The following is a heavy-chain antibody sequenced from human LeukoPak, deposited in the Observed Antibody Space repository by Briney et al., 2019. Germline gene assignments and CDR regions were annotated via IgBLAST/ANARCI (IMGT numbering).Heavy chain of an antibody. CDR1: GYTFTGYY. D-gene: IGHD4-11*01. CDR2: INPNSGGT. Sequence: ASVKVSCKASGYTFTGYYMHWVRQAPGQGLEWMGWINPNSGGTNYAQKFQGRVTMTRDTSISTAYMELSRLRSGDTAVYYCARNEPYRNAYSYYYGMDVWGQGTTVTVSS. CDR3: ARNEPYRNAYSYYYGMDV. J-gene: IGHJ6*02. V-gene: IGHV1-2*02.